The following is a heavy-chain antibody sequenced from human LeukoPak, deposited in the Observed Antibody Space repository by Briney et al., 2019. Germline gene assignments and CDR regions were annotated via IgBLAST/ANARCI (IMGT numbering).Heavy chain of an antibody. D-gene: IGHD3-10*01. CDR1: GESFSGYY. J-gene: IGHJ4*02. CDR2: IHHSRST. V-gene: IGHV4-34*01. CDR3: ARSVWEVRGVIITNLDY. Sequence: PSETLSLTCAVSGESFSGYYWNWIRQSPGKGLEWIGEIHHSRSTNYNPSLKSRVTISIDTSKRQFSLRLTSVTAADTAVYYCARSVWEVRGVIITNLDYWGQGTLVTVSS.